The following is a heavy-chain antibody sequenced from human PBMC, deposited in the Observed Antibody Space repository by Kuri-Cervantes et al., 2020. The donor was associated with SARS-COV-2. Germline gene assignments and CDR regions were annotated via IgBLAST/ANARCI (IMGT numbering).Heavy chain of an antibody. CDR3: ARAAGYYDSSGYSDDAFDI. V-gene: IGHV3-NL1*01. CDR1: RFTISRFG. D-gene: IGHD3-22*01. J-gene: IGHJ3*02. CDR2: IYSGGST. Sequence: GGSLRLSCAASRFTISRFGLHWVRQAPGKGLEWVSVIYSGGSTYYADSVKGRFTISRHNSKNTLYLQMNSLRAEDTAVYYCARAAGYYDSSGYSDDAFDIWGQGTMVTVSS.